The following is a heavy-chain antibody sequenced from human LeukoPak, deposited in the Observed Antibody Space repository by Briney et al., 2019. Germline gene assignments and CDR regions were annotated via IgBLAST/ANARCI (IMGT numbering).Heavy chain of an antibody. J-gene: IGHJ4*02. D-gene: IGHD6-13*01. CDR3: ARSGTYQHSSSYDY. V-gene: IGHV4-34*01. CDR2: INHSGSS. Sequence: PSETLSLTCAVYGESFKDYYWNWIRQPPGKGLEWIGVINHSGSSNYNPSLKSRVTISVDTSKNQFSLKLSSVTAADTAVYYCARSGTYQHSSSYDYWGQGTLVTVSS. CDR1: GESFKDYY.